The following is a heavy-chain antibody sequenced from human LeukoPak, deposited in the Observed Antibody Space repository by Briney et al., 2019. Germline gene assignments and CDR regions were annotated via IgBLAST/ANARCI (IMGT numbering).Heavy chain of an antibody. Sequence: ASVKVSCKASGYTFSSYGISWVRQAPGRGLEWMGWISGYTGNTNYAQKLQGRVTMTTDASTTTASMELRSLRSDDTAVYYCARDFLQFDSSEKYYEDTFDVWGQGTMVTVSS. D-gene: IGHD3-22*01. CDR3: ARDFLQFDSSEKYYEDTFDV. CDR1: GYTFSSYG. V-gene: IGHV1-18*01. CDR2: ISGYTGNT. J-gene: IGHJ3*01.